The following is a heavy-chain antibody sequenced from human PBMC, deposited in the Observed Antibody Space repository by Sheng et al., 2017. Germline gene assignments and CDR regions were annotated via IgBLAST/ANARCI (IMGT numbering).Heavy chain of an antibody. CDR2: ISAYNGNT. CDR1: GDRFTSFS. J-gene: IGHJ5*02. CDR3: ARGPHWFDP. Sequence: QIQLVQSGGEVKNPGASVKVSCKASGDRFTSFSFTWVRQAPGQGLEWMGWISAYNGNTNYAQKFQDRVTMTTDASTSTAYMEVRSLRSDDTAIYYCARGPHWFDPWGRGNPWSPSPQ. V-gene: IGHV1-18*01.